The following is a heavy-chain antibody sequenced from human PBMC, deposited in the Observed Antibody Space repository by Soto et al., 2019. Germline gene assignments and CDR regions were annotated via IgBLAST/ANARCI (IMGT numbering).Heavy chain of an antibody. D-gene: IGHD3-22*01. CDR1: GYPFTSYW. J-gene: IGHJ6*02. CDR3: ARQASNGQWFL. CDR2: IYPGDSDV. Sequence: PRGSLKISCKGSGYPFTSYWIGWVRQTPGKGLEWMAIIYPGDSDVRYSPSFQGQVTISADKSISTASLQWSSLKASDTAMYYCARQASNGQWFLWGQGTTVTVSS. V-gene: IGHV5-51*01.